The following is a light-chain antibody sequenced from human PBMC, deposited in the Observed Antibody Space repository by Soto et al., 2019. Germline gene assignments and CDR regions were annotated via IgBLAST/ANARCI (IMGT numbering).Light chain of an antibody. V-gene: IGLV1-44*01. J-gene: IGLJ3*02. CDR2: RNN. CDR1: SSNIEKNS. CDR3: SVWDDSLDGRV. Sequence: QSVLTQPPSASGTPGQRVTISCSGRSSNIEKNSVNWYQQFPGTAPKLLIYRNNQRPSGVPDRFSGSKSGTSASLAISGLWSEDEADYYCSVWDDSLDGRVFGGGTKVTVL.